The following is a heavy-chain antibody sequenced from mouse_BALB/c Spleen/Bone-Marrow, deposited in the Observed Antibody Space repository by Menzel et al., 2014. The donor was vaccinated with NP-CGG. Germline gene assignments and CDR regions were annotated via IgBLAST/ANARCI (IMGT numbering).Heavy chain of an antibody. Sequence: EVKLMESGGGLVQPGGSLKLSCAASGFDFSRYWMSWVRRAPGKGLEWIGEINPESNTINYSPSLKDKFIISRDNAKNTLYLQMNKVRSEDTALYYCARLGYYGGFAYWGQGTLVTVSA. CDR3: ARLGYYGGFAY. CDR2: INPESNTI. D-gene: IGHD2-3*01. J-gene: IGHJ3*01. V-gene: IGHV4-1*02. CDR1: GFDFSRYW.